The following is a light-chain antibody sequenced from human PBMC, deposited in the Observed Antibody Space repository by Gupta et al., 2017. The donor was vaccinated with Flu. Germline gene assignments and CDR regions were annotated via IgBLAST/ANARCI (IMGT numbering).Light chain of an antibody. CDR2: DAS. J-gene: IGKJ2*01. V-gene: IGKV3-11*01. CDR3: QQRSNWPPMYT. Sequence: EIVLTQSPATLSLSPGERATLSCRASQSVSSYLAWYQQKPGQAPRLLIYDASNRATGITARFSGSGAGTDFTLTISSREPEDFAVYYCQQRSNWPPMYTFGQGTKLEIK. CDR1: QSVSSY.